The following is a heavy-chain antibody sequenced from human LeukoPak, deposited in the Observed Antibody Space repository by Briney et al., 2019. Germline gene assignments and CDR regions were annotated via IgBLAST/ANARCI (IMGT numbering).Heavy chain of an antibody. CDR3: ATPDTPRAISHSGAWYYFDY. Sequence: GGSLRLSCVASGFTFSTYAMSWVRQAPGKGLEWVSVISDTGDTTYYADSVKGRFTISRDNSKNTLYLQMHSLRAEDSAVYYCATPDTPRAISHSGAWYYFDYWGQGTLVTVSS. J-gene: IGHJ4*02. V-gene: IGHV3-23*01. CDR1: GFTFSTYA. D-gene: IGHD6-13*01. CDR2: ISDTGDTT.